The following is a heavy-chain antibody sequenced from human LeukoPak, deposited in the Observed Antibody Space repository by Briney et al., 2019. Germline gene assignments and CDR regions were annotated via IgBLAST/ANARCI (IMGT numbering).Heavy chain of an antibody. J-gene: IGHJ4*02. CDR3: ARGTPMVRGAALFFDY. Sequence: SETLSLTCIVSGGSISGYYWNWIRQPAGKGLEWIGRVYSSGTTDYNPSLKSRVTISLDESKNHFSLKLTSVTAADTAVYFCARGTPMVRGAALFFDYWGQGILVTVSS. CDR2: VYSSGTT. V-gene: IGHV4-4*07. CDR1: GGSISGYY. D-gene: IGHD3-10*01.